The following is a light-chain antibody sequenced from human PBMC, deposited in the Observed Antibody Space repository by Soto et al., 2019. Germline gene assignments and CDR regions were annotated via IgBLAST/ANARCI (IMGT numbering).Light chain of an antibody. CDR2: EVN. CDR3: ASFTTSSTRV. V-gene: IGLV2-14*01. Sequence: QSALTQPASVSGSPGQSITVSCTGTTSDIGTYNYVSWYQQHPGKAPKLIIYEVNNRPSGVSNRFSGSKSANTASLTISGLQAEDEGDYYCASFTTSSTRVFGTGTKLTVL. CDR1: TSDIGTYNY. J-gene: IGLJ1*01.